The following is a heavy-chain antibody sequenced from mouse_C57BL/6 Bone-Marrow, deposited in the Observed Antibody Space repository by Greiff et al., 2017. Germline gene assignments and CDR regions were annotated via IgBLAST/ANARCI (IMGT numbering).Heavy chain of an antibody. D-gene: IGHD1-1*01. J-gene: IGHJ2*01. CDR3: TRSLFPVYFDY. CDR1: GYPFTSYW. CDR2: IYPGNSDT. Sequence: VQLQQSGTVLARPGASVQMSCQTSGYPFTSYWLHWVKQRPGQGLEWIGAIYPGNSDTSYNQKFKGKAKLTAVTSASTAYMELSSLTNEDSAVYYCTRSLFPVYFDYWGQGTTLTVAS. V-gene: IGHV1-5*01.